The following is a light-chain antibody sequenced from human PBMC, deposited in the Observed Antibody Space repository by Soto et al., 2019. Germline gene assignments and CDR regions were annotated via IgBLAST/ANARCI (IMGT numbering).Light chain of an antibody. V-gene: IGLV2-14*01. Sequence: QSALTQPASVSGSPEQSITISCTGTSSDVGGYNFVSWYQQHPGKAPKLMIYNVSNRPSGVSNRFSGSKSGNTASLTISGLQAEDEADYYCSSFTITSSHVLFGGGTQLTVL. CDR2: NVS. CDR3: SSFTITSSHVL. J-gene: IGLJ2*01. CDR1: SSDVGGYNF.